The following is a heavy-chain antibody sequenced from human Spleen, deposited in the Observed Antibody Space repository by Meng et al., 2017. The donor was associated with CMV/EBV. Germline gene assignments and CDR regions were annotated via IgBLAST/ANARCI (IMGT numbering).Heavy chain of an antibody. D-gene: IGHD3-10*01. CDR1: TFDDYD. Sequence: TFDDYDRNWVRQTPGKGLEWVSGINWNGGSTGYVESVKGRFTISRDNAKNSLYLQMNSLRAEDTALYYCARALYHHGSGSYVPYYFDYWGQGTLVTVSS. CDR3: ARALYHHGSGSYVPYYFDY. V-gene: IGHV3-20*03. J-gene: IGHJ4*02. CDR2: INWNGGST.